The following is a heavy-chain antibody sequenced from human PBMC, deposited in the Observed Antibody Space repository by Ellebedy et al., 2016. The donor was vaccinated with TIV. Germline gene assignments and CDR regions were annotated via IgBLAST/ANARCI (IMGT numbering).Heavy chain of an antibody. Sequence: SETLSLXXTVSGGSISDYSWSWIRQPPGKGLEWIGYIFYSGSTNYNPSLKSRVTISVDTSKNQFSLKLTSVAAADTAVYYCARFDYDVEGYYGMDVWGQGTTVTVSS. CDR1: GGSISDYS. V-gene: IGHV4-59*01. CDR2: IFYSGST. CDR3: ARFDYDVEGYYGMDV. J-gene: IGHJ6*02. D-gene: IGHD3-3*01.